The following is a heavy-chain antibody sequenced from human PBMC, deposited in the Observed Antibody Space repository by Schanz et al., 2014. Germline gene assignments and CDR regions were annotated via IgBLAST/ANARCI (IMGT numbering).Heavy chain of an antibody. CDR1: GFTFSSYW. D-gene: IGHD6-19*01. Sequence: VQLVESGGGVVQPGRSLRLSCAASGFTFSSYWMHWVRQAPGKGLVWVSRINSDDTTKTYADSVKGRFTISRDNGEDTTYLQMNSLRTEDTAVYHCAKERDTSGWNHGDYWGQGTLVTVSS. J-gene: IGHJ4*02. CDR2: INSDDTTK. CDR3: AKERDTSGWNHGDY. V-gene: IGHV3-74*03.